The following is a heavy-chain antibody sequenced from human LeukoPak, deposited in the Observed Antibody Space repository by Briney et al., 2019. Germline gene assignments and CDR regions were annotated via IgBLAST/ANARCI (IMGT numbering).Heavy chain of an antibody. Sequence: GGSLILPCAASGFTFSSYSMNWVRQAPGKGLEWVSAISSSSSYIYYADSVKGRFTISRDNAKNSLYLQMNSLRAEDTAVYYCARDVVVAATPGNRHFDHWGQGTLVTVSS. D-gene: IGHD2-15*01. CDR1: GFTFSSYS. CDR2: ISSSSSYI. CDR3: ARDVVVAATPGNRHFDH. V-gene: IGHV3-21*01. J-gene: IGHJ4*02.